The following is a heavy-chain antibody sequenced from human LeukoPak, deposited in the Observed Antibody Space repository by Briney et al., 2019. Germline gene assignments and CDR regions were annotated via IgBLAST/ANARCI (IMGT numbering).Heavy chain of an antibody. CDR1: GYIFSTYW. D-gene: IGHD6-19*01. Sequence: GESLKISCKCSGYIFSTYWIGWVRQMPGKGLECMGIIYPGDSETKFSPSFQGQVTISADKSISTAYLQWSSLKASDTAMYYCARLSIAVSGDFEYWGQGTLVTVSS. V-gene: IGHV5-51*01. CDR3: ARLSIAVSGDFEY. J-gene: IGHJ4*02. CDR2: IYPGDSET.